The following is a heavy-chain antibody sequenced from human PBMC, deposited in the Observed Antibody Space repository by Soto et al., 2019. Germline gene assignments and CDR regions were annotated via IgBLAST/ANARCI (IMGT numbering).Heavy chain of an antibody. V-gene: IGHV1-69*01. J-gene: IGHJ6*02. CDR2: IIPIFGTA. CDR1: GGTFSSYA. D-gene: IGHD3-22*01. Sequence: QVQLVQSGAEVKKPGSSVKVSCKASGGTFSSYAISWVRQAPGQGREWMGGIIPIFGTANYAQKFQGRVTITADESTSTDYMELSSLRSEDTAVYYCAMNYDSSGYQARGGMDVWGQGTTVTVSS. CDR3: AMNYDSSGYQARGGMDV.